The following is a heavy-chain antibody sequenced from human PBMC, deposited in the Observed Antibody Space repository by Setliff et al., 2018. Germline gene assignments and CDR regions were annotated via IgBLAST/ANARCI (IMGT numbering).Heavy chain of an antibody. CDR2: IRYDGSNK. J-gene: IGHJ5*02. D-gene: IGHD2-2*01. V-gene: IGHV3-30*02. CDR1: GFSFGGHD. CDR3: AKDRWGYADP. Sequence: GGSLRLSCAASGFSFGGHDMHWVRQAPGKGLEWVAFIRYDGSNKYYADSVKGRFTVSRDNAMDTLFLQMNGLTTDDTAKYFCAKDRWGYADPWGQGTLVTVSS.